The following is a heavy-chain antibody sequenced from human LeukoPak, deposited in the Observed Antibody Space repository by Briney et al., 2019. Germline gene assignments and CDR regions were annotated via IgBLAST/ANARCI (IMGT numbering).Heavy chain of an antibody. CDR2: INPNSGGT. CDR3: ATAAAGTGFDY. CDR1: GYTFTGYY. V-gene: IGHV1-2*06. Sequence: ASVKVSCEASGYTFTGYYMHWVRQAPGQGLEWMGRINPNSGGTNYAQKFQGRVTMTRDTSISTACMELSRLRSDDTAVYYCATAAAGTGFDYWGQGTLVTVSS. J-gene: IGHJ4*02. D-gene: IGHD6-13*01.